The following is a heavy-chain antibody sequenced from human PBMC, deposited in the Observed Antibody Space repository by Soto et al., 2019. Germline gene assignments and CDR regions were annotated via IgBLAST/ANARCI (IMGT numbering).Heavy chain of an antibody. J-gene: IGHJ6*02. D-gene: IGHD6-6*01. Sequence: PSETLSLTCTVSGGSISSYYWSWIRQPPGKGLEWIGYIYYSGSTNYNPSLKSRVTISVDTSKNQFSLKLSSVTAADTAVYYCARASGSSSYYYYGMDVWGQGTTVTVSS. CDR3: ARASGSSSYYYYGMDV. CDR1: GGSISSYY. CDR2: IYYSGST. V-gene: IGHV4-59*01.